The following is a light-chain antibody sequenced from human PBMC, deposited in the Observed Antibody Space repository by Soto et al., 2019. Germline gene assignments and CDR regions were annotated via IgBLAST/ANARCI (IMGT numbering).Light chain of an antibody. CDR3: LLSYTGARPVV. Sequence: QAVVTQEPSLTVSPGGTVTLTCGSSTGDVTSGHWPYWFQQKPGQAPRTLIFDTSKKHSWTPARFSGSLLGGKAALTLSGAQPEDEAEYYCLLSYTGARPVVFGGGTKVTVL. J-gene: IGLJ2*01. CDR2: DTS. CDR1: TGDVTSGHW. V-gene: IGLV7-46*01.